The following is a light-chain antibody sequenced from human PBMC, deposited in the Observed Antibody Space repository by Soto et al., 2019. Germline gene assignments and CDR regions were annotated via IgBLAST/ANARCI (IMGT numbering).Light chain of an antibody. CDR1: QSVSSSY. CDR2: GAS. Sequence: ETVLTQSPGTLSLSPGERATLSCRASQSVSSSYLAWYQQKPGQAPRLLIYGASSRATGMPDRFSGSGSGTDFTLTISRLEPEDFAVYYGQQYGSSPRTFGQGTKVEIK. V-gene: IGKV3-20*01. CDR3: QQYGSSPRT. J-gene: IGKJ1*01.